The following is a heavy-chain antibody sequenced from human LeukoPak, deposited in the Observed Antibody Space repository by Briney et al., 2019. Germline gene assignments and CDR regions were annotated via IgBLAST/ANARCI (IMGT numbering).Heavy chain of an antibody. J-gene: IGHJ4*02. CDR3: ARGSKKFGGSCYHY. D-gene: IGHD2-15*01. Sequence: ASVKVSCKASGYTFTSYDINWVRQATGQGLEWMGWMNPNSGNTGYAQKFQGRVTMTRNTSISTAYMELGSLRSEDTAVYYCARGSKKFGGSCYHYWGQGTLVTVSS. CDR2: MNPNSGNT. CDR1: GYTFTSYD. V-gene: IGHV1-8*01.